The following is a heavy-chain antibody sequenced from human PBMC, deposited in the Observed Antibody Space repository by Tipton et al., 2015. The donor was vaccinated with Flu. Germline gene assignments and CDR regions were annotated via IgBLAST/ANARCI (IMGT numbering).Heavy chain of an antibody. CDR3: ARVTPWFGEEDYYYYGMDV. Sequence: TLSLTCTVSGGSISSYYWSWIRQPPGKGLEWIGYIYYSGSTNYNPSLKSRVTISVDTSKNQFSLKLSSVTAADTAVYYCARVTPWFGEEDYYYYGMDVWGQGTTVTVSS. CDR2: IYYSGST. V-gene: IGHV4-59*01. J-gene: IGHJ6*02. CDR1: GGSISSYY. D-gene: IGHD3-10*01.